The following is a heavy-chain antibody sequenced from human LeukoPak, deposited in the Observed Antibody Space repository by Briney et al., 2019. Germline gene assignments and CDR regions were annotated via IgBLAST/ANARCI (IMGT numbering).Heavy chain of an antibody. CDR1: GDSVSSNSAA. CDR2: TYYRSKWYT. V-gene: IGHV6-1*01. J-gene: IGHJ3*02. D-gene: IGHD2-15*01. Sequence: KISQTLSLTCAISGDSVSSNSAAWNWIRQSPSRGLEWLGRTYYRSKWYTNYAVSVKSRITINPDTSKSQFSLQLSSVTPEDTAVYYCARDRSEAGLFAGFDIWGQGTMVTVSS. CDR3: ARDRSEAGLFAGFDI.